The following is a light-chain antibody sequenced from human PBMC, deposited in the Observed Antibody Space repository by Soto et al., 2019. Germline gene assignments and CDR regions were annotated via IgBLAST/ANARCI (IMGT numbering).Light chain of an antibody. V-gene: IGKV1-39*01. CDR3: LLKYRTPLT. CDR2: SAS. CDR1: QSISTY. Sequence: DIQMTQSPSSLSASVGDTIIIICRASQSISTYLNWYQQKPGKAPKLLNCSASDLQREVLSRFSDSCSGPEFTLTIRTLQPEDFAAYNCLLKYRTPLTLGPGTKVDI. J-gene: IGKJ3*01.